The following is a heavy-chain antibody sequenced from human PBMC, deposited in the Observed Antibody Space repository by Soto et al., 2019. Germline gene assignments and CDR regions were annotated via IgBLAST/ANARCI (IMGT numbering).Heavy chain of an antibody. CDR2: IYHSGST. Sequence: QVQLQESGPGLVKPSGTLSLTCAVSGGSISSSYWWSWVRQPPGKGLEWIGEIYHSGSTNYNPSLKSRFTISVDKSKHRFSLKLSSVTAADTAVYYCARRRITMIVVVFDAFDIWGQGTMVTVSS. D-gene: IGHD3-22*01. CDR3: ARRRITMIVVVFDAFDI. V-gene: IGHV4-4*02. CDR1: GGSISSSYW. J-gene: IGHJ3*02.